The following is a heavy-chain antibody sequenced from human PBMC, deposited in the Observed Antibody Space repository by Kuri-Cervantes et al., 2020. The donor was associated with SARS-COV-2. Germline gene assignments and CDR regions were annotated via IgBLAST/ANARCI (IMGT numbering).Heavy chain of an antibody. CDR2: IKQDGSEK. Sequence: GESLKISCAASGFTSSSYWMSWVRQAPVKGLEWVANIKQDGSEKYYVDSVKGRFTISRDNAKNSLYLQMNSLRAEDTAVYYCARAEWGLIDYWGQGTLVTVSS. J-gene: IGHJ4*02. CDR1: GFTSSSYW. D-gene: IGHD1-26*01. V-gene: IGHV3-7*01. CDR3: ARAEWGLIDY.